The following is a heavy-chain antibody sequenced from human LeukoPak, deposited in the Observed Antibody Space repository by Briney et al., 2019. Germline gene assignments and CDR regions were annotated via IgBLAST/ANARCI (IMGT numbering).Heavy chain of an antibody. CDR2: ITRDGSST. Sequence: GGSLRLSCAASGFTFSSSWMHWVRQAPGKGLVWVSRITRDGSSTTYADSGKGRFTTSRDNDMKTMYLQMDSLRDDDTAVYYCARDPGYESWSPFWGGMDVWGNGTTVIVSS. D-gene: IGHD3-16*01. J-gene: IGHJ6*04. CDR3: ARDPGYESWSPFWGGMDV. CDR1: GFTFSSSW. V-gene: IGHV3-74*01.